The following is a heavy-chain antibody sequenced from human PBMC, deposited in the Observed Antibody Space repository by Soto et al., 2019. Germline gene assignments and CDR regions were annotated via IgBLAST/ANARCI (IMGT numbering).Heavy chain of an antibody. Sequence: GGTLRLSCAASGFTFSSCAMSWVRQAPGKGLEWVSGISGSGGSTYYADSVKGRFTISRDNSKNTLYLQMNSLRADDTAVYYCARRHRLDYYDILTGPFDFCGQGSLVTVSS. CDR1: GFTFSSCA. V-gene: IGHV3-23*01. D-gene: IGHD3-9*01. CDR2: ISGSGGST. CDR3: ARRHRLDYYDILTGPFDF. J-gene: IGHJ4*02.